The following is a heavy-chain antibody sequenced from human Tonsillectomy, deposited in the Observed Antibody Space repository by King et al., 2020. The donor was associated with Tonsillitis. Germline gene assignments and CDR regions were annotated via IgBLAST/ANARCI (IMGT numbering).Heavy chain of an antibody. D-gene: IGHD3-3*01. CDR2: ITGSGGGT. CDR1: GFTFDTYA. CDR3: AKGMIFGVPQGWGTDY. V-gene: IGHV3-23*04. Sequence: VQLVESGGGLVQPGGSLRLSCAASGFTFDTYAMNWVRQAPGKGLEWVSGITGSGGGTYYGDSVKGWVTISRDNSKTTVYLQMNSLRAEDTAIYYCAKGMIFGVPQGWGTDYWGQGALVTVSS. J-gene: IGHJ4*02.